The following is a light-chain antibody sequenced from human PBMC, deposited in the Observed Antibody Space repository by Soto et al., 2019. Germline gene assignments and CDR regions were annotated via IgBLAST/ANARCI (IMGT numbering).Light chain of an antibody. CDR3: QQYKKWPWT. J-gene: IGKJ1*01. CDR2: GAS. CDR1: QSIGSN. Sequence: EIVMTQFPGTLSVSPGERATLSCRASQSIGSNLAWYQQKPGQAPRLLIYGASTRATDIPARFSGSGSGTEFTLTISSLQSEDFAVYYCQQYKKWPWTFGQGTKVEIK. V-gene: IGKV3-15*01.